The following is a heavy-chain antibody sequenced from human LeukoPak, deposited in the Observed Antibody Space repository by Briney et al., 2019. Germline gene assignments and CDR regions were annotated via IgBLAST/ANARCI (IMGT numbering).Heavy chain of an antibody. Sequence: GGSLRLSCVASGYTFCSNWMSGVRQAPRGGREWVANIKEVGSEKYYVHSVRGRFTISRENDKKALYLQMKSLREEDTAVYYCATVRYMEFWGQGNLVTVSS. CDR1: GYTFCSNW. J-gene: IGHJ4*01. V-gene: IGHV3-7*01. D-gene: IGHD3-3*01. CDR3: ATVRYMEF. CDR2: IKEVGSEK.